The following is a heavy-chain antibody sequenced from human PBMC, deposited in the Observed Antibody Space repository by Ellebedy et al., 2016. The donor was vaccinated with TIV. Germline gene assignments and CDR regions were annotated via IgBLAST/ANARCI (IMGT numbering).Heavy chain of an antibody. V-gene: IGHV3-23*01. D-gene: IGHD2-2*01. CDR1: GFTFSTYA. CDR3: TRHGRLGYCSSTSCYGPVYYYGMDV. J-gene: IGHJ6*02. Sequence: GESLKISCAASGFTFSTYAMAWVRQTPGKGLEWVSGIYGTGRTTYYADSVKGRFTISRDNSKNTLYLQMNSLRAEDTAVYYCTRHGRLGYCSSTSCYGPVYYYGMDVWGQGTTVTVSS. CDR2: IYGTGRTT.